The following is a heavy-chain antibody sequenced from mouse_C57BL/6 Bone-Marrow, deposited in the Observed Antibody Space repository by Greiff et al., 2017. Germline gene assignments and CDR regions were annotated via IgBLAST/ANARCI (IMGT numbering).Heavy chain of an antibody. V-gene: IGHV1-81*01. CDR2: IYPRSGNT. J-gene: IGHJ3*01. CDR1: GYTFTSYG. Sequence: VQLQQSGAELARPGASVKLSCKASGYTFTSYGISWVKQRTGQGLEWIGEIYPRSGNTYYNEKFNGKATLTADKSSSTAYMELRSLTSEDSAVYFCARALRSAWFAYWGQGTLVTVSA. D-gene: IGHD1-1*01. CDR3: ARALRSAWFAY.